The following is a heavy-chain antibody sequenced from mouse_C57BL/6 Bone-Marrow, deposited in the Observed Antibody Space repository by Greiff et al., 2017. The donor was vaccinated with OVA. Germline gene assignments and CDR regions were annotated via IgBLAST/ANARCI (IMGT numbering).Heavy chain of an antibody. V-gene: IGHV1-55*01. J-gene: IGHJ3*01. CDR3: ARWRYYGSSSAY. Sequence: QVQLQQPGAELVKPGASVKMSCKASGYTFTSYWITWVKQRPGQGLEWIGEIYPGSGSTNYNEKFKSKATLTVDTSSSTAYMQLSSLTSEDAAVYYCARWRYYGSSSAYWGQGTLVTVSA. CDR1: GYTFTSYW. D-gene: IGHD1-1*01. CDR2: IYPGSGST.